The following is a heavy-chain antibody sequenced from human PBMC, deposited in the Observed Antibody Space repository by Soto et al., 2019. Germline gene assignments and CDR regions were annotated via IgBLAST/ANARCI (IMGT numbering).Heavy chain of an antibody. D-gene: IGHD3-10*01. J-gene: IGHJ6*02. CDR1: RYTYTRYG. V-gene: IGHV1-18*04. Sequence: ASVQVSRLESRYTYTRYGFILLRQAPAQAMEWMGWTSAYHGNTNYALQLQGRVTMPTDTSTSQASMELRTLRSDHPAVCYCARRITTVVDDYSGLDVWGQGTTGTVS. CDR3: ARRITTVVDDYSGLDV. CDR2: TSAYHGNT.